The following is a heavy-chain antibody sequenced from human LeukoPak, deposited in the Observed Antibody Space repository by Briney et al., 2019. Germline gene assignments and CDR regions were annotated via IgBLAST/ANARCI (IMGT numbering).Heavy chain of an antibody. Sequence: PSETLSLTCTVSGGSINSYNWNWIRQPPGKGQEWIGYISYNGSPDYNPSFKSRVTMSVDTSQGQFSLRLSSVTAADTAVYYCARFRGTSSWHQEVFDYWGQGAPVTVSS. J-gene: IGHJ4*02. CDR2: ISYNGSP. D-gene: IGHD2-15*01. CDR3: ARFRGTSSWHQEVFDY. CDR1: GGSINSYN. V-gene: IGHV4-59*08.